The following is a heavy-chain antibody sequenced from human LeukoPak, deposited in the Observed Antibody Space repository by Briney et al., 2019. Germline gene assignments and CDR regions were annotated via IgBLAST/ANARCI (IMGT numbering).Heavy chain of an antibody. J-gene: IGHJ4*02. Sequence: GRSLRLSCAASGFTFDDYAMHWVRQAPGKGLEWVSGISWNSGSIGYADSVKGRFTISRDNAKNSLYLQMNSLRAEDTALYHCARARYCSSTSCFSFDYWGQGTLVTVSS. CDR2: ISWNSGSI. CDR3: ARARYCSSTSCFSFDY. D-gene: IGHD2-2*01. CDR1: GFTFDDYA. V-gene: IGHV3-9*01.